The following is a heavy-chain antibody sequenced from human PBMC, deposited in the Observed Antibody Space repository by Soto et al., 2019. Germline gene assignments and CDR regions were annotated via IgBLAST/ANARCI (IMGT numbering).Heavy chain of an antibody. CDR1: GGSISSGDYY. V-gene: IGHV4-61*08. CDR3: ARVSESGYPYYFDY. CDR2: IYYSGST. D-gene: IGHD3-22*01. Sequence: SETLSLTCTVSGGSISSGDYYWSWIRQPPGKGLEWIGYIYYSGSTNYNPSLKSRVTISVDTSKNQFSLKLSSVTAADTAVYYCARVSESGYPYYFDYWGQGTLVTVSS. J-gene: IGHJ4*02.